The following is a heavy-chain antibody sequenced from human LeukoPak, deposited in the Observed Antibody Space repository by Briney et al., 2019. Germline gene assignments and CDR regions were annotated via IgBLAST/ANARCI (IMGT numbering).Heavy chain of an antibody. CDR3: ARASYYDILTGRALYYFDY. Sequence: SETLSLTCTVSGGSISSYYWSWIRQPAGKGLEWIGRIYTSGSTNYNPSLKSRVTMSVDTSKNQFSLKLSSVTAADTAVYYCARASYYDILTGRALYYFDYWGQGTLVTVSS. D-gene: IGHD3-9*01. V-gene: IGHV4-4*07. J-gene: IGHJ4*02. CDR1: GGSISSYY. CDR2: IYTSGST.